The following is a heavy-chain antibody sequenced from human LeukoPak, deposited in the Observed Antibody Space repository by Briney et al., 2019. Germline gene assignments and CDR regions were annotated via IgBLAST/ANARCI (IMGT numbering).Heavy chain of an antibody. CDR2: ISYDGSNK. D-gene: IGHD6-13*01. J-gene: IGHJ5*02. CDR3: AREVLAAAGKVFDP. Sequence: GGPLRLSCAASGFTFSSYAMHWVRQAPGKGLEWVAVISYDGSNKYYADSVKGRFTISRDNSKNTLYLQMNSLRAEDTAVYYCAREVLAAAGKVFDPWGQGTLVTVSS. V-gene: IGHV3-30*04. CDR1: GFTFSSYA.